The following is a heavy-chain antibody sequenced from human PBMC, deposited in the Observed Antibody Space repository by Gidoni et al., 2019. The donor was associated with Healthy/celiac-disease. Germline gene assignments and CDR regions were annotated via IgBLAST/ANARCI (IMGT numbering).Heavy chain of an antibody. CDR2: INHSGST. J-gene: IGHJ5*02. CDR1: GGSFSGYY. Sequence: QVQLQQWGAGLLKPSETLSLTCAVYGGSFSGYYWSWIRQPPGKGLEWIGEINHSGSTNYNPSLKSRVTISVDTSKNQFSLKLSSVTAADTAVYYCARVVVVPAATVDPWGQGTLVTVSS. CDR3: ARVVVVPAATVDP. D-gene: IGHD2-2*01. V-gene: IGHV4-34*01.